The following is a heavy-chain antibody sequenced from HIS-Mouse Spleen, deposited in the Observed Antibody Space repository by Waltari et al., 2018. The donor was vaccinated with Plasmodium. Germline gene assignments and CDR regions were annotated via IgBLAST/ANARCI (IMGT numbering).Heavy chain of an antibody. D-gene: IGHD2-15*01. CDR3: ARSLGIASSYWYFDL. V-gene: IGHV4-38-2*02. Sequence: QVQLQESGPGLVKPSETLSLPCTVSGYSISSGYYWGWIRQPPGKGLEWIGGIYHRGSTYYNPSLKSRVTISVDTSKNQFSLKLSSVTAADTAVYYCARSLGIASSYWYFDLWGRGTLVTVSS. CDR2: IYHRGST. J-gene: IGHJ2*01. CDR1: GYSISSGYY.